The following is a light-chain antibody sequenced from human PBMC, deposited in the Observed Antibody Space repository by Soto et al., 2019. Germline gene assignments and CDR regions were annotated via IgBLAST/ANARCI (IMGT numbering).Light chain of an antibody. Sequence: EIVITQSPATLSVPPGERDTLSCKASQSVNSNLAWYQHKPGQAPSLLIYGASTRATGIPARFSGSGSGTEFTLTICSLQSEDFAVYYCQQYNNWLTWTCGQGTKVDIK. V-gene: IGKV3-15*01. CDR3: QQYNNWLTWT. CDR2: GAS. CDR1: QSVNSN. J-gene: IGKJ1*01.